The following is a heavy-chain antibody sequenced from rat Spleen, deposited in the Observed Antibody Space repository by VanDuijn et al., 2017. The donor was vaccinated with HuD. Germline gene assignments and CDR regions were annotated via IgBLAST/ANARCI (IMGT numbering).Heavy chain of an antibody. V-gene: IGHV5-17*01. CDR1: GFTFSNYG. CDR2: IFYDGSST. Sequence: EVQLVESGGGLVQPGRSLKLSCAASGFTFSNYGMYWIRQAPKKGLEWVATIFYDGSSTYYRDSVKGRFTISRDNAKSTLYLQMDSLRSEDTATYYCARGGIYDYWGQGVMVTVSS. CDR3: ARGGIYDY. D-gene: IGHD1-2*01. J-gene: IGHJ2*01.